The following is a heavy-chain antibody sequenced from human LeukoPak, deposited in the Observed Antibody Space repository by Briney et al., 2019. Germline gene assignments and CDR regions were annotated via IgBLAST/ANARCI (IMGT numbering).Heavy chain of an antibody. CDR3: ARDSEYSSSFALDI. CDR2: INQDGSER. J-gene: IGHJ3*02. D-gene: IGHD6-13*01. V-gene: IGHV3-7*01. CDR1: GFTFSSHW. Sequence: PGGSLRLSCAASGFTFSSHWMTWVRQAPGKGLEWVANINQDGSERYYVDSVKGRFTISRDNAKNSLYPQMNSLRAEDTAVYYCARDSEYSSSFALDIWGQGTMVTVSS.